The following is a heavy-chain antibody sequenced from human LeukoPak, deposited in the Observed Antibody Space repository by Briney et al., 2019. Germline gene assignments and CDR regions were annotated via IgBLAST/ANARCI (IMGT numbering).Heavy chain of an antibody. CDR2: IYYSGST. Sequence: SETLSLTCTVSGGSVSSGSYYWSWIRQPPGKGLEWIGYIYYSGSTNYNPSLKSRVTISVDTSKNQFSLKLSSVTAADTAVYYCARGGDVDIVANWYYYYGMDVWGKGTTVTVSS. V-gene: IGHV4-61*01. CDR1: GGSVSSGSYY. J-gene: IGHJ6*04. D-gene: IGHD5-12*01. CDR3: ARGGDVDIVANWYYYYGMDV.